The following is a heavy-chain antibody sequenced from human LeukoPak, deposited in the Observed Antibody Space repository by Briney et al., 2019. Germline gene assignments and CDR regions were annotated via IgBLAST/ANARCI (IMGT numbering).Heavy chain of an antibody. J-gene: IGHJ2*01. CDR1: GGSITNYY. CDR3: ARPGRQDAYNGHYWYFDL. Sequence: SETLSLTCTVSGGSITNYYWNWIRQPPGKDLEWIGCVSYSGRTHYSSALKSRVTISVDTSKNQFSLNLRPVTAADTAVYYCARPGRQDAYNGHYWYFDLWGRGTLVTVSS. V-gene: IGHV4-59*01. CDR2: VSYSGRT. D-gene: IGHD5-24*01.